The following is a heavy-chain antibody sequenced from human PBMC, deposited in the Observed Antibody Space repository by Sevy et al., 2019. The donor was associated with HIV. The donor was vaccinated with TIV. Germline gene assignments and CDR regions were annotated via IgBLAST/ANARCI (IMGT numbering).Heavy chain of an antibody. CDR2: MNTNTGNT. D-gene: IGHD6-13*01. CDR1: GFTFASYD. V-gene: IGHV1-8*02. CDR3: ARTEPGIAAYGMDV. Sequence: ASVKVSCKASGFTFASYDIYWVRQATGQGLEWMGWMNTNTGNTGFAQKFQGRVTMTRNTSITTAYMELSNLRSEDTAVYYCARTEPGIAAYGMDVWGQGTTVTVSS. J-gene: IGHJ6*02.